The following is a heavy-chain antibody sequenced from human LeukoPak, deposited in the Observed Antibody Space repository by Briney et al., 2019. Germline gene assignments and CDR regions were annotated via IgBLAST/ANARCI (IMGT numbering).Heavy chain of an antibody. D-gene: IGHD6-13*01. CDR3: ARDHTWGIAAAGPGHDY. CDR2: ISAYNGNT. V-gene: IGHV1-18*01. J-gene: IGHJ4*02. CDR1: GYTFTSYG. Sequence: ASVKVSCKASGYTFTSYGISWVRQAPGQGLEWMGWISAYNGNTNYAQKPQGRVTMTTDTSTSTAYMELRSLRSDDTAVYYCARDHTWGIAAAGPGHDYWGQGTLVTVSS.